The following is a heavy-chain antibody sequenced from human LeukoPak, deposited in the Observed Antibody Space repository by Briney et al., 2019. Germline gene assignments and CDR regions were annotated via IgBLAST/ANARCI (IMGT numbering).Heavy chain of an antibody. V-gene: IGHV1-3*01. D-gene: IGHD4-17*01. CDR3: ARSDYGDYGVTY. Sequence: GASVKVSCKASGYTFTSNVMHWVRQAPGQRLEWMGWINAGNGNTKYSQKFQGRVTITRDTSASTAYMELSSLKSEDTAVYYCARSDYGDYGVTYWGQGTLVTVSS. J-gene: IGHJ4*02. CDR1: GYTFTSNV. CDR2: INAGNGNT.